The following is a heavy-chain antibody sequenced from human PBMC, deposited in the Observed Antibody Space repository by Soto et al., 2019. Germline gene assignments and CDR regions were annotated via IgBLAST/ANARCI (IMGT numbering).Heavy chain of an antibody. V-gene: IGHV3-21*01. Sequence: PGGSLRLSCAASGFTFSSYSMNWVRQAPGKGLEWVSSISSSSSYIYYADSVKGRFTISRDNAKNSLYLQMNSLRAEDTAVFYCATGYCSGGSCYGDSVPSFPWGQGTLVTVSS. CDR2: ISSSSSYI. J-gene: IGHJ5*02. CDR1: GFTFSSYS. D-gene: IGHD2-15*01. CDR3: ATGYCSGGSCYGDSVPSFP.